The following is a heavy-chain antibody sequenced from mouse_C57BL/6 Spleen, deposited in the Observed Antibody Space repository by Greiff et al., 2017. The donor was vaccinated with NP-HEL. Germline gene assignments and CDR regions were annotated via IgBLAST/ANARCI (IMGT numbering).Heavy chain of an antibody. D-gene: IGHD1-1*01. Sequence: DVHLVESGGGLVKPGGSLKLSCAASGFTFSSYAMSWVRQTPEKRLEWVATISDGGSYTYYPDNVKGRFTISRDNAKNNLYLQMSHLKSEDTAMYYCAGSSSYAMDYWGQGTSVTVSS. CDR2: ISDGGSYT. J-gene: IGHJ4*01. CDR1: GFTFSSYA. V-gene: IGHV5-4*01. CDR3: AGSSSYAMDY.